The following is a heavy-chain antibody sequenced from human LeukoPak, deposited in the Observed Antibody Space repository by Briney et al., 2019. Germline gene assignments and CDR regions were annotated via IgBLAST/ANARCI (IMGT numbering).Heavy chain of an antibody. CDR2: ISYDGSNK. CDR3: AKYLARYYNSSGYFSY. D-gene: IGHD3-22*01. CDR1: GFTFSSYG. J-gene: IGHJ4*02. V-gene: IGHV3-30*18. Sequence: GGSLRLSCAASGFTFSSYGMHWVRQAPGKGLEWVVVISYDGSNKYYADSVKGRFIISRDSCKNTLYLKMNRLRAEDTAEYYCAKYLARYYNSSGYFSYGGQRTLVTVSS.